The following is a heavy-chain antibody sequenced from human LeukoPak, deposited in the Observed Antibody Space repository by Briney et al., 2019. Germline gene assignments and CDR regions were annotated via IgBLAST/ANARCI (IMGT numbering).Heavy chain of an antibody. D-gene: IGHD2-2*01. J-gene: IGHJ5*02. V-gene: IGHV4-30-2*01. Sequence: PSETLSLTCAVSGGSISSGGYSWSWIRQPPGKGLEWIGYIYHSGRTYYNPSLKSRVTISVDRSKNQFSLKLSSVTAADTAVYYCARDRSPRGSTSFSGFDPWGQGTLVTVS. CDR3: ARDRSPRGSTSFSGFDP. CDR2: IYHSGRT. CDR1: GGSISSGGYS.